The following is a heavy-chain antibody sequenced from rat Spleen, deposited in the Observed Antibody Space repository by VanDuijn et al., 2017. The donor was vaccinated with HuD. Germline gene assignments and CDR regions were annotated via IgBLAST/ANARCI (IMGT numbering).Heavy chain of an antibody. CDR1: GFTFSDYG. J-gene: IGHJ1*01. CDR2: ISYGDSSGHSST. CDR3: AKETYDGTYYFYWYFEF. D-gene: IGHD1-12*02. Sequence: EVQLVESGGGLVQPGRSLKLSCAASGFTFSDYGMAWVRQAPTKGLEWVATISYGDSSGHSSTYYRDSVKGRLTISRDNAKISLYLQMDNLRSEDTSTYYCAKETYDGTYYFYWYFEFWGPGTMVTVSS. V-gene: IGHV5-20*01.